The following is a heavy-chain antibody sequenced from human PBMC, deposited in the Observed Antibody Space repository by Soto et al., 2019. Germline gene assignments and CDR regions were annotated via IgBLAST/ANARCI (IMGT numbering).Heavy chain of an antibody. CDR1: GFSSSPFW. V-gene: IGHV3-7*01. J-gene: IGHJ4*02. D-gene: IGHD6-19*01. CDR2: IKQDGSEE. Sequence: EVQLVESGGGLVQPGGSLRLSCADSGFSSSPFWMTWVRQAPGKGLEWVALIKQDGSEELSVDSVKGRFTISRDNAKNAVYLPMDSLRLEDTSVYSCTRRTGWLQPYCGQGTLVTVSS. CDR3: TRRTGWLQPY.